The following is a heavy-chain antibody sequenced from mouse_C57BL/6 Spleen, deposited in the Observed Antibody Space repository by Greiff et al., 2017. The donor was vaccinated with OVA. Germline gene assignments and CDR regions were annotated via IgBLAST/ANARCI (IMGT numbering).Heavy chain of an antibody. Sequence: VQLMESGPELVKPGASVKISCKASGYAFSSSWMNWVKQRPGKGLEWIGRIYPGDGDTNYNGKFKGKATLTADKSSSTAYMQLSSLTSEDSAVDFCARGGITPAWFAYWGQGTLVTVSA. J-gene: IGHJ3*01. CDR3: ARGGITPAWFAY. CDR2: IYPGDGDT. D-gene: IGHD1-1*01. V-gene: IGHV1-82*01. CDR1: GYAFSSSW.